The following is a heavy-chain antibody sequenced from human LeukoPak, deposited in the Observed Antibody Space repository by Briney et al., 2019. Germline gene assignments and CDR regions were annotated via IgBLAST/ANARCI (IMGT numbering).Heavy chain of an antibody. Sequence: PGGSLRLSCAASGFTFSSYAMSWVRQAPGKGLEWVSAISGSGGSTYYADSVKGRFTISRDNAKNSLYLQMNSLRAEDTAVYYCARDRNYDNAFDIWGQGTMVTVSS. D-gene: IGHD3-22*01. J-gene: IGHJ3*02. CDR1: GFTFSSYA. CDR3: ARDRNYDNAFDI. CDR2: ISGSGGST. V-gene: IGHV3-23*01.